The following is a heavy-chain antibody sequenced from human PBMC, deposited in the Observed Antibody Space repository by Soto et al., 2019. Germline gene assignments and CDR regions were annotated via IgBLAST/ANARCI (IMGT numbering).Heavy chain of an antibody. CDR3: AREVRGRGYPNWFDP. V-gene: IGHV3-64*04. CDR2: ISSNGGST. D-gene: IGHD5-18*01. CDR1: GFTFSSYA. Sequence: PGGSLRLSCSASGFTFSSYAMHWVRQAPGKGLEYVSAISSNGGSTYYADSVKGRFTVSRDNAKNSLFLQMNSLRVEDTAVYYCAREVRGRGYPNWFDPWGQGTLVTVSS. J-gene: IGHJ5*02.